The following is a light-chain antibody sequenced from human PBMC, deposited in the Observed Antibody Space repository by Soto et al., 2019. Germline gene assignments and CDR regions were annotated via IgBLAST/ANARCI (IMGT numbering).Light chain of an antibody. CDR1: QSVSSN. V-gene: IGKV3-15*01. CDR3: QQYTNWPPWT. CDR2: GAS. Sequence: EIVMTQSPATLSVSPGERATLPCRASQSVSSNLAWYQQTPGQAPRLLISGASTRATGIPARFSGSGSGTEFTLTISSLQSEDFAIYYCQQYTNWPPWTCGQGTKV. J-gene: IGKJ1*01.